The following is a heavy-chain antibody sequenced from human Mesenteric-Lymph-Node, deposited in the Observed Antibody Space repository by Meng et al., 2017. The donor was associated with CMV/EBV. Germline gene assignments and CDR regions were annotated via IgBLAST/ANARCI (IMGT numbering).Heavy chain of an antibody. CDR1: GGSFSGYY. CDR2: IHYSGST. V-gene: IGHV4-34*01. D-gene: IGHD4-17*01. CDR3: ARVYGDYGAYFDY. J-gene: IGHJ4*02. Sequence: SETLSLTCAVYGGSFSGYYWSWIRQPPGKGLEWIGHIHYSGSTYYNPSLKSRVTISEDTSKNQFSLMLTSLTAADTAVYYCARVYGDYGAYFDYWGQGTLVTVSS.